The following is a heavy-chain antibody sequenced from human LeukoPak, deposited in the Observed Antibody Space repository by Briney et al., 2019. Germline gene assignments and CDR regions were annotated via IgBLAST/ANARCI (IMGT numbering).Heavy chain of an antibody. CDR1: GYPFSNHD. J-gene: IGHJ5*02. Sequence: GASVKVSCKTSGYPFSNHDINWVRQATGQGLEWMGWINPHSGKTGYAQKFQGRVTMTTDTSASTAYMELSSLRSEDTAVYYCARLSSHYGDYKVDPWGQGTLVTVSS. V-gene: IGHV1-8*01. D-gene: IGHD4-17*01. CDR2: INPHSGKT. CDR3: ARLSSHYGDYKVDP.